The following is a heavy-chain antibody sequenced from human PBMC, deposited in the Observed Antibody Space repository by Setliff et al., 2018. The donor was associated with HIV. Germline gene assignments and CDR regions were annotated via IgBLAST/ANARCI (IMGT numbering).Heavy chain of an antibody. CDR2: ISPNRGGT. CDR1: GYTFTFNF. J-gene: IGHJ4*02. D-gene: IGHD3-9*01. V-gene: IGHV1-2*06. CDR3: AREGFTGSEFDS. Sequence: ASVKVSCKTPGYTFTFNFIHWVRQAPGQGLVWLGRISPNRGGTNFAQKFQGRVTMTRDTSISTAYMELHRLTSDDSAVYFCAREGFTGSEFDSWGQGTLVTVSS.